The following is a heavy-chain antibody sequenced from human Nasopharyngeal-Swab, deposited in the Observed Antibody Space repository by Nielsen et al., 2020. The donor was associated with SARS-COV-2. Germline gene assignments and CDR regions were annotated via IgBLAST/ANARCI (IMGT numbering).Heavy chain of an antibody. CDR1: GYTFTNYY. CDR2: INPGAGST. V-gene: IGHV1-46*01. Sequence: ASVKVSCKASGYTFTNYYMHWVRQAPGQGLEWLGIINPGAGSTTYAQKFQGRVTMTRDTSTSAVYMELSSLSSEDTAVYYCAREGGAHCTNGACFPTYYVDVWGIGTTVTVSS. CDR3: AREGGAHCTNGACFPTYYVDV. D-gene: IGHD2-8*01. J-gene: IGHJ6*03.